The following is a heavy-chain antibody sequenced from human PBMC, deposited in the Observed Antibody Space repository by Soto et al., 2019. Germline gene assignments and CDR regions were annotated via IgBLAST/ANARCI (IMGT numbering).Heavy chain of an antibody. J-gene: IGHJ4*02. CDR2: IKEDGSEK. D-gene: IGHD5-12*01. Sequence: EVHLVESGGGLVQPGVSLSLSCAATGLSFSVSYMTWVRQAPGKGLEWVATIKEDGSEKYYADSVRGRFTISKDNAERSLSLQMSSLRAEDTAVYYCASLGYGDYGGYVGSDYWGQGTLVTVSS. V-gene: IGHV3-7*05. CDR3: ASLGYGDYGGYVGSDY. CDR1: GLSFSVSY.